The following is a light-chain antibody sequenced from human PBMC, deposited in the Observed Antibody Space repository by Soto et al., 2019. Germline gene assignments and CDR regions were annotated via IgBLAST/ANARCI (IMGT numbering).Light chain of an antibody. V-gene: IGKV3-11*01. CDR2: DAS. Sequence: EIVLAQSPGTLSLSPGERATLSCRASQSVSSSYLAWYQQKPGQAPRLLIYDASNRATGTPARFSGSGSGTDFTLTISSLEPEDFAVYYCQQRSYWLTFGEGTKVDIK. CDR1: QSVSSSY. J-gene: IGKJ4*01. CDR3: QQRSYWLT.